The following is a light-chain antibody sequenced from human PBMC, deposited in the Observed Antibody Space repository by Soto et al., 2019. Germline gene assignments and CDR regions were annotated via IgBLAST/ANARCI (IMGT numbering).Light chain of an antibody. Sequence: QPVLTQPPSVSGDPGQRVTISCTGTSSNIGAGYDVHWYQQLPGGAPKLLIYDNNNRPSGVPDRFSGFKSVTSASLVITGLQAEEEADYYGQCQDSSLRDVIVGGGTQLAVL. CDR1: SSNIGAGYD. CDR2: DNN. J-gene: IGLJ2*01. V-gene: IGLV1-40*01. CDR3: QCQDSSLRDVI.